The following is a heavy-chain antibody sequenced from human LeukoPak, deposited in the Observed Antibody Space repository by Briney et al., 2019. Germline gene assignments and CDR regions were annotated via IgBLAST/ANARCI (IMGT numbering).Heavy chain of an antibody. CDR2: IKQDGSEK. CDR3: ASWRWLQSDVDY. J-gene: IGHJ4*02. CDR1: GFTLSSYW. D-gene: IGHD5-24*01. V-gene: IGHV3-7*01. Sequence: PGGSLRLSCAASGFTLSSYWMSWVRQAPGKGLEWVANIKQDGSEKYYVDSVKGRFTISRDNAKNSLYLQMNSLRAEDTAVYYCASWRWLQSDVDYWGQGTLVTVSS.